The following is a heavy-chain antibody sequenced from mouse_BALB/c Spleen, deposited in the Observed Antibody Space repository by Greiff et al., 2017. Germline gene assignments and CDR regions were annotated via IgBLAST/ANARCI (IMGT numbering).Heavy chain of an antibody. V-gene: IGHV1-15*01. J-gene: IGHJ4*01. Sequence: QVQLQQSGAELVRPGASVTLSCKASGYTFTDYEMHWVKQTPVHGLEWIGAIDPETGGTAYNQKFKGKATLTADKSSSTAYMELRSLTSEDSAVYYCTRRKEGSSYVTAYAMDYWGQGTSVTVSS. CDR2: IDPETGGT. CDR3: TRRKEGSSYVTAYAMDY. D-gene: IGHD1-1*01. CDR1: GYTFTDYE.